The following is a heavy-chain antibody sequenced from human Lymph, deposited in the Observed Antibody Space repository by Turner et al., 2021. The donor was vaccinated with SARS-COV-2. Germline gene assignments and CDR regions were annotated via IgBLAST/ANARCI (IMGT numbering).Heavy chain of an antibody. J-gene: IGHJ3*02. CDR1: GFTFSSYA. Sequence: EVQLVESGGGLVKPGGSLRLSCAASGFTFSSYAMSWVRQAPGKGLEWVSSISVSGGSTYYADSVKGRFTISRDNSKNTLYLQMNSLRAEDTAVYYCAKGVRGVIIPEAFDIWGQGTMVTISS. CDR3: AKGVRGVIIPEAFDI. CDR2: ISVSGGST. V-gene: IGHV3-23*04. D-gene: IGHD3-10*01.